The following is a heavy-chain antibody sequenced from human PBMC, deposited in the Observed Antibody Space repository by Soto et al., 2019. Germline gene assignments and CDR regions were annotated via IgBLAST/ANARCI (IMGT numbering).Heavy chain of an antibody. CDR2: ISSSGSTI. CDR3: ARASSVGPFDY. J-gene: IGHJ4*02. D-gene: IGHD1-26*01. Sequence: GGSLRLSCAASGFTFSSYEMNWVCQAPGKGLEWVSYISSSGSTIHYADSVKGRFTISRDNAKNSLYLQMNSLRAEDTAFYYCARASSVGPFDYWGQGTLVTVSS. V-gene: IGHV3-48*03. CDR1: GFTFSSYE.